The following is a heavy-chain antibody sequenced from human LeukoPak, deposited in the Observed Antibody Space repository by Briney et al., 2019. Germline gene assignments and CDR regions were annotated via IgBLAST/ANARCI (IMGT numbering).Heavy chain of an antibody. J-gene: IGHJ6*04. V-gene: IGHV4-59*01. CDR3: ARGSGEYYYYGMDV. Sequence: PSETLSLTCTVSGGSLSSYYWSWIRQPPGKGLEWIGYIYYSGSTNYNPSLKSRVTISVDTSKNQFSLKLSSVTAADTAVYYCARGSGEYYYYGMDVWGKGTTVTVSS. CDR2: IYYSGST. D-gene: IGHD3-10*01. CDR1: GGSLSSYY.